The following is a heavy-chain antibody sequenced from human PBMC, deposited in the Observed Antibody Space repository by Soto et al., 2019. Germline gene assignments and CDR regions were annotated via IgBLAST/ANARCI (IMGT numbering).Heavy chain of an antibody. V-gene: IGHV4-34*01. CDR1: GGSFSGYY. D-gene: IGHD3-10*01. J-gene: IGHJ5*02. CDR2: INHSGST. CDR3: ARGDRGYYYGSGSYSRPGWFDP. Sequence: PSETLSLTCAVYGGSFSGYYWSWIRQPPGKGLEWIGEINHSGSTNYNPSLKSRVTISVDTSKNQFSLKLSSVTAADTAVYYCARGDRGYYYGSGSYSRPGWFDPWGQGTLVTV.